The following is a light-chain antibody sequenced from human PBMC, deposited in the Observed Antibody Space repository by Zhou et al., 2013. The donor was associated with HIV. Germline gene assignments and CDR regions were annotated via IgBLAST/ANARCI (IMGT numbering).Light chain of an antibody. CDR3: QQYFSIPT. CDR2: AAS. CDR1: QGISNY. Sequence: DIQMTQSPSSLSASVGDRVTITCRASQGISNYLAWYQQKPVKAPKLLLYAASRLESGVPSRFSGSGSGTDYTLTISSLQPEDFATYYCQQYFSIPTFGQGTKLEIK. J-gene: IGKJ2*01. V-gene: IGKV1-NL1*01.